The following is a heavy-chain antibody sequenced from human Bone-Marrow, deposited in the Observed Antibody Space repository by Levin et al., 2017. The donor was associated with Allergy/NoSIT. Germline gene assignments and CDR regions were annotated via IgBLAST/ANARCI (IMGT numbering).Heavy chain of an antibody. J-gene: IGHJ3*02. V-gene: IGHV5-10-1*01. D-gene: IGHD2-15*01. CDR2: TDPDDSYT. CDR3: SRQVLGYCSGGNCYPDAFDI. Sequence: GGSLRLSCKGSGSSFTNYLISWVRQMPGKGLEWMGRTDPDDSYTSYSPSFQGHVTISVDKSTSTAYLQWSSLKASDTAMYYGSRQVLGYCSGGNCYPDAFDIWGQGTMVTVSS. CDR1: GSSFTNYL.